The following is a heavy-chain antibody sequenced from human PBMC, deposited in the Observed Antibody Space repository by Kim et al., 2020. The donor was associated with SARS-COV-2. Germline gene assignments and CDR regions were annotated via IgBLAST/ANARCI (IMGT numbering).Heavy chain of an antibody. CDR2: IYYSGST. D-gene: IGHD6-6*01. V-gene: IGHV4-31*03. CDR1: GGSISSGGYY. J-gene: IGHJ4*02. Sequence: SETLSITCTVSGGSISSGGYYWSWIRQHPGKGLEWIGYIYYSGSTYYNPSLKSRVTISVDTSKNQFSLKLSSVTAADTAVYYCARGSIAAPIDYWGQGTLVTVSS. CDR3: ARGSIAAPIDY.